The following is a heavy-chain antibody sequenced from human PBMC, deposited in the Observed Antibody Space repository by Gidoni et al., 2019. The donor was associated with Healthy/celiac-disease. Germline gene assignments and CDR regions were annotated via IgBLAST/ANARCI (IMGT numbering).Heavy chain of an antibody. CDR3: TTVDIVVVPAARGFTDYYYYGMDV. V-gene: IGHV3-15*01. CDR2: IKSKTDGGTT. D-gene: IGHD2-2*01. CDR1: GFTFSNAW. Sequence: EVQLVESGGGLVKPGGSLRLSCAASGFTFSNAWMSWVRQAPGKGLEWVGRIKSKTDGGTTDYAAPVKGRFTISRDDSKNTLYLQMNSLKTEDTAVYYCTTVDIVVVPAARGFTDYYYYGMDVWGQGTTVTVSS. J-gene: IGHJ6*02.